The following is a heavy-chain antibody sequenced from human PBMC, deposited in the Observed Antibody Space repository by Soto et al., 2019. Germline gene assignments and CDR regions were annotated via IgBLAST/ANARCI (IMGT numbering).Heavy chain of an antibody. CDR2: ISLYNGNT. Sequence: QIQLVQSGPEVKKPGASMKVSCKAYDFSFTSHGISWVRQAPGQGLEWMGWISLYNGNTNYAQQFQGRVTMTTDTSTSTAYMELRSLRSDDTARYFCAIDHLELFRFDYWGQGTLVTVSS. D-gene: IGHD3-10*01. J-gene: IGHJ4*02. V-gene: IGHV1-18*04. CDR1: DFSFTSHG. CDR3: AIDHLELFRFDY.